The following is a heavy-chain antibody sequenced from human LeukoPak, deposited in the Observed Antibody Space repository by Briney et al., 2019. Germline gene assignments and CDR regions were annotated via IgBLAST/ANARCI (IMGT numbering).Heavy chain of an antibody. CDR1: GFAFSTYW. Sequence: GGSLRLSCAASGFAFSTYWMDWVRQAPGKGLEWVGNINQDGSVKHYVDSVRGRFTISRDNARNSVYLQMSALRVEVTAVYYCTRDFDFWGQGSLVTASS. CDR2: INQDGSVK. V-gene: IGHV3-7*01. CDR3: TRDFDF. J-gene: IGHJ4*02.